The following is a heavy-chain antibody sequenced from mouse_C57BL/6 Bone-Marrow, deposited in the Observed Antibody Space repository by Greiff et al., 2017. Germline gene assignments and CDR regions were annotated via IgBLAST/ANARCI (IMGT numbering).Heavy chain of an antibody. D-gene: IGHD1-1*01. CDR2: IRNKANNHAT. CDR3: TRVLITTVVVSYWYFDV. V-gene: IGHV6-6*01. CDR1: GFTFSDAW. J-gene: IGHJ1*03. Sequence: EVKVEESGGGLVQPGGSMKLSCAASGFTFSDAWMDWVRQSPEQGLEWVAEIRNKANNHATYYAESVTGRFTIARADSKSSVYLQRNSLRAEDTGIYYCTRVLITTVVVSYWYFDVWGTGTTVTVSS.